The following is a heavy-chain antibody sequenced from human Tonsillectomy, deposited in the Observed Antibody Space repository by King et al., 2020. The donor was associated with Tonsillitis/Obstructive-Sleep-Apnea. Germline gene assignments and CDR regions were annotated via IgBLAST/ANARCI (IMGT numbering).Heavy chain of an antibody. D-gene: IGHD5-18*01. CDR3: AKDTGYNCGYAFDH. V-gene: IGHV3-33*06. Sequence: VQLVESGGGVVQPGRSLRLSCAASGFTFSSYVMHWVRQAPGKGLEWVAVIWYDGGNEYYADSVKGRFTISRDNSKNTLYLHMNSLRAEDTAVYHCAKDTGYNCGYAFDHWGQGTLVTVSS. CDR2: IWYDGGNE. J-gene: IGHJ4*02. CDR1: GFTFSSYV.